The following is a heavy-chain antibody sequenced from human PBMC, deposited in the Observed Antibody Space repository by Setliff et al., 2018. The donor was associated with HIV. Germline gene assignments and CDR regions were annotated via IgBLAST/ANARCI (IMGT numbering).Heavy chain of an antibody. Sequence: NPSETLSLTCTVSGGSISSYYWSWIRQPPGKGLEWIGYIYSTGSTKYNPSLKSRVTMSLDTSKTQFSLKLTSVTAADTAVYYCARGRYFRDISDSLFDFWGQGTLVTVSS. V-gene: IGHV4-4*09. D-gene: IGHD2-21*01. CDR1: GGSISSYY. CDR3: ARGRYFRDISDSLFDF. J-gene: IGHJ4*02. CDR2: IYSTGST.